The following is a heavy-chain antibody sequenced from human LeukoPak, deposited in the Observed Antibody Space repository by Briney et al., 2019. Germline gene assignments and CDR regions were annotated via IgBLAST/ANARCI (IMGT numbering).Heavy chain of an antibody. CDR2: INQDGSEK. CDR3: VRPELPGWSVLFDF. J-gene: IGHJ4*02. Sequence: GGSLRLSCAASGITFSNYWMSWVRQAPGKGLEWVANINQDGSEKYYADSVKGRFTISRDNAKNSLYLQMNSLRAEDTAVYFCVRPELPGWSVLFDFWGQGTLVTVSS. V-gene: IGHV3-7*01. CDR1: GITFSNYW. D-gene: IGHD2-15*01.